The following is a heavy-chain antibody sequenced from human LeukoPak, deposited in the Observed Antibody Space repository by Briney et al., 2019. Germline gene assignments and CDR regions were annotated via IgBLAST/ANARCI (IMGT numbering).Heavy chain of an antibody. J-gene: IGHJ6*02. V-gene: IGHV3-21*01. Sequence: KSGESLRLSCAASGFTFSSYSMNWVRQAPGKGLEWVSSISSSSSYIYYADSVKGRFTISRDNAKNSLYLQMNSLRAEDTAVYYCARAMGALPAAAGTKYYYGMDVWGQGTTVTVSS. CDR3: ARAMGALPAAAGTKYYYGMDV. D-gene: IGHD6-13*01. CDR1: GFTFSSYS. CDR2: ISSSSSYI.